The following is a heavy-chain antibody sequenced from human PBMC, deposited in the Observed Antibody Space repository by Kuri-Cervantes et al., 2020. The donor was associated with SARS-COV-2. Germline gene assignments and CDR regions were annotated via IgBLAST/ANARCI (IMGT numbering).Heavy chain of an antibody. V-gene: IGHV4-61*02. Sequence: SETLSLTCTVSGGPINNGIDSWSWIRPPAGKGLEWIGRIYATGSTNYNPSLKSRVTISVDTPKNQFSLRLTSVTAADTAVYYCARTLYSSSSPLLYYYYYGMDVWGQGTTVTVSS. J-gene: IGHJ6*02. CDR2: IYATGST. CDR3: ARTLYSSSSPLLYYYYYGMDV. CDR1: GGPINNGIDS. D-gene: IGHD6-6*01.